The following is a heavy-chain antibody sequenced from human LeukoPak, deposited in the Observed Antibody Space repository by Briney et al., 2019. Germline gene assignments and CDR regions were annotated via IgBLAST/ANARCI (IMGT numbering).Heavy chain of an antibody. V-gene: IGHV4-39*07. Sequence: SETLSLTCTVSGGSISSSSYYWGWIRQPPGKGLEWIGSIYYSGSTYYNPSLKSRVTISVDTSKNQFSLKLSSVTAADTAVYYCARDLAAAGKADYWGQGTLVTVSS. CDR2: IYYSGST. CDR1: GGSISSSSYY. D-gene: IGHD6-13*01. CDR3: ARDLAAAGKADY. J-gene: IGHJ4*02.